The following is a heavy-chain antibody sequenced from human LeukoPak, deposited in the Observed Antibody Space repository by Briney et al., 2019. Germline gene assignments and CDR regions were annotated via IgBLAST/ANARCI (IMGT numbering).Heavy chain of an antibody. V-gene: IGHV3-23*01. CDR1: GFTFSSYA. CDR3: AKGEWELLYYFDY. J-gene: IGHJ4*02. CDR2: ISGSGGST. D-gene: IGHD1-26*01. Sequence: GGSLRLSCAASGFTFSSYAMSWVREAPGKGLEWVSAISGSGGSTYYADSVKGRFIISRDNSKNTLYLQMNSLRAEDTAVYYCAKGEWELLYYFDYWGQGTLVTVSS.